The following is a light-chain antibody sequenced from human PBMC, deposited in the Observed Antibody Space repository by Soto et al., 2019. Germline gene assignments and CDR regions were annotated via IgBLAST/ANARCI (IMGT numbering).Light chain of an antibody. CDR1: SSDVGGYNY. CDR3: SSYAGSNKVV. Sequence: QSVLTQPPSVSAAPGQKVTISCTGTSSDVGGYNYVSWYQQHPGKAPKLMIYEVSKRPSGVPDRFSGSKSGNTASLTVSGLQAEDEADYYCSSYAGSNKVVFGGGTKVTVL. CDR2: EVS. J-gene: IGLJ2*01. V-gene: IGLV2-8*01.